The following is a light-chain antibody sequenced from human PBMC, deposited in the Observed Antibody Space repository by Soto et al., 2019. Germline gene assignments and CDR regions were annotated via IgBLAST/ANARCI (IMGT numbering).Light chain of an antibody. J-gene: IGLJ1*01. Sequence: QSALTQPRSVSGSPGQSVTISCTGTSSDVGGYEYVSWYQQHPGKAPKLMIYDVSKRPSGVPDRFSGSRSGNTASLTISGLQTEDEADYYCCSYAGRPFYVFGIGTKVTVL. CDR1: SSDVGGYEY. V-gene: IGLV2-11*01. CDR3: CSYAGRPFYV. CDR2: DVS.